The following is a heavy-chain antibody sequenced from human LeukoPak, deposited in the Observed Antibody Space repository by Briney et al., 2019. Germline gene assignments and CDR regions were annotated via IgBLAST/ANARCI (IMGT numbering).Heavy chain of an antibody. D-gene: IGHD4-23*01. CDR1: GGSISSGDYY. CDR2: IYYSGST. V-gene: IGHV4-30-4*08. CDR3: ARETTVVTRIDY. Sequence: PSQTLSLTCTVSGGSISSGDYYWSWIRQPPGKGLEWIGYIYYSGSTYYNPSLKSRVTISVDTSKNQFSLKLSSVTAADTAVYYCARETTVVTRIDYWGQGTLVTVSS. J-gene: IGHJ4*02.